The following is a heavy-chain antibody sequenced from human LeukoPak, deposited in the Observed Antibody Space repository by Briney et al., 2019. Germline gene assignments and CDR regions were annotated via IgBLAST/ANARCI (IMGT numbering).Heavy chain of an antibody. CDR3: AREHPYYYDSSGTALMAEIKYYFDY. J-gene: IGHJ4*02. Sequence: PGGSLRLSCAASGFTFSSYWMSWVRQAPGKGLEWVANIKQDGSDKYYVDSVKGRFTISRDNAKNSLYLQMNSLRAEDTGVYYCAREHPYYYDSSGTALMAEIKYYFDYWGQGTLVTVSS. CDR1: GFTFSSYW. D-gene: IGHD3-22*01. V-gene: IGHV3-7*01. CDR2: IKQDGSDK.